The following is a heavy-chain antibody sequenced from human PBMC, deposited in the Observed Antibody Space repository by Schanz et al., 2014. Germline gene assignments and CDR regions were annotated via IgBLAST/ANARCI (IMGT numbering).Heavy chain of an antibody. CDR1: GFTFSSYD. CDR2: LWHDGSKK. V-gene: IGHV3-33*06. Sequence: QVQLVESGGGVVQPGRSLRLSCVASGFTFSSYDVFWVRQAPGKGLEWVAILWHDGSKKYYADSVKGRFTVSRDNSNKTVDLQMNSLRAEDTAIYYCAKDAPYPFDLWGRGTLITVSS. CDR3: AKDAPYPFDL. J-gene: IGHJ2*01.